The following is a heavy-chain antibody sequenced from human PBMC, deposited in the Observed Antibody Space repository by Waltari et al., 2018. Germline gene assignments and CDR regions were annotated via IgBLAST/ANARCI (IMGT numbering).Heavy chain of an antibody. D-gene: IGHD1-26*01. CDR3: ARDGLGATRRGVSGY. CDR1: GYTFTGYY. J-gene: IGHJ4*02. Sequence: QVQLVQSGAEVKKPGASVKVSCKASGYTFTGYYMHWVRQAPGQGLEWMGRINPNSGGTNYAQKFQGKVTMTRDTSISTAYMELSRLRSDDTAVYYCARDGLGATRRGVSGYWGQGTLVTVSS. CDR2: INPNSGGT. V-gene: IGHV1-2*06.